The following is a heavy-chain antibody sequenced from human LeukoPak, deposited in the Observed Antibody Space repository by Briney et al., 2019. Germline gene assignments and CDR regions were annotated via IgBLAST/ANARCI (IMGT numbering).Heavy chain of an antibody. CDR3: ARGLTIFGVVSGFDP. CDR2: ISSSSSYT. J-gene: IGHJ5*02. CDR1: GFTFSSYS. Sequence: GGSLRLSCAASGFTFSSYSMNWVRQAPGKGLEWVSSISSSSSYTYYADSVKGRFTISRDNAKNSLYLQMNSLRAEDTAVYYCARGLTIFGVVSGFDPWGQGTLVTASS. V-gene: IGHV3-21*01. D-gene: IGHD3-3*01.